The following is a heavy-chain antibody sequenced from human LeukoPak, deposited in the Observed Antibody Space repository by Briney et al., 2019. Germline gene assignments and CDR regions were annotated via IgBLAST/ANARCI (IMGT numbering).Heavy chain of an antibody. V-gene: IGHV3-23*01. CDR1: GFSFSTYA. CDR2: ISGSGDNNDNT. Sequence: GGSLRLSCAASGFSFSTYAMSWVRQAPGKGLEWVSAISGSGDNNDNTYYADSVKGQFTISRDNSKNTLYLQMSSLRAEDAAVYYCAKSGGTSWYLDYWGQGTLVTVSS. J-gene: IGHJ4*02. D-gene: IGHD6-13*01. CDR3: AKSGGTSWYLDY.